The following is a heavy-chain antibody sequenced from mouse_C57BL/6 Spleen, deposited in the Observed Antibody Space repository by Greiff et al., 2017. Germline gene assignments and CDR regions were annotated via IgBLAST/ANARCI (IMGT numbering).Heavy chain of an antibody. V-gene: IGHV1-20*01. Sequence: EVMLVESGPELVKPGDSVKISCKASGYSFTGYFMNWVMQSHGKSLEWIGRINPYNGDTFYNQKFKGKATLTVDKSSSTAHMELRSLTSEDSAVYYCARERIGNCYGSSYDYAMDYWGQGTSVTVSS. D-gene: IGHD1-1*01. CDR2: INPYNGDT. J-gene: IGHJ4*01. CDR1: GYSFTGYF. CDR3: ARERIGNCYGSSYDYAMDY.